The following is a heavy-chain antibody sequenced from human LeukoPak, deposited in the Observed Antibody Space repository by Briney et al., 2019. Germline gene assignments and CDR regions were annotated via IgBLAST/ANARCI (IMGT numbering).Heavy chain of an antibody. CDR1: GFTVSSNY. J-gene: IGHJ6*02. V-gene: IGHV3-53*01. CDR3: ARNNGMDV. CDR2: IYSGGST. Sequence: PGGSLRLSCAASGFTVSSNYMSWVRQAPGRGLEWVSVIYSGGSTYYADSVKGRFTISRDNSKNTVNLQMNSLRAEDTALYHCARNNGMDVWGQGTTVIVSS.